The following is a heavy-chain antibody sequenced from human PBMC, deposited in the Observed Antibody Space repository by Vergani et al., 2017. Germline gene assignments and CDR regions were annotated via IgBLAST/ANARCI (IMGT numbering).Heavy chain of an antibody. D-gene: IGHD6-19*01. CDR1: GFTFSSYA. CDR2: ISGIGGST. J-gene: IGHJ4*02. Sequence: EVQLLESGGGLVQPGGSLRLSCAASGFTFSSYAMSWVRQAPGKGLEWVSAISGIGGSTYYADSVKGRFTISRDNSKNTLYLQMNSLRAEDTAVYYCAKDPRYSSGWYYWGQGTLVTVSS. CDR3: AKDPRYSSGWYY. V-gene: IGHV3-23*01.